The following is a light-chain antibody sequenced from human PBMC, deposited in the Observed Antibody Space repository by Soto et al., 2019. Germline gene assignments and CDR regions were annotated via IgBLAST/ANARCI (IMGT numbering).Light chain of an antibody. Sequence: DIVMTQMPLSLSVTPGQPASISCKSSQTLLRSDGKTYLYWYLQKPDKPPQLLISEASNRFSGVPHKFSACWSGTAFTLNIRRVEPEDVGVYYCLQSIRLPYTFGQGTKLEIK. CDR3: LQSIRLPYT. J-gene: IGKJ2*01. CDR2: EAS. V-gene: IGKV2D-29*01. CDR1: QTLLRSDGKTY.